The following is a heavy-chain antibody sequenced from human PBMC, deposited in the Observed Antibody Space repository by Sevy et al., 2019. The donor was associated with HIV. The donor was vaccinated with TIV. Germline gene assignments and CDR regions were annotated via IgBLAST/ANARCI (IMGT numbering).Heavy chain of an antibody. J-gene: IGHJ5*01. CDR1: GFAFTGHH. CDR3: AKHMSFMLDS. V-gene: IGHV1-2*02. Sequence: ASVKVSCKTSGFAFTGHHLHWVRQAPGHGLEWMGWINSKSGGTNYAQNFQGRVILTSDTSLSTAYMELTSLRPDDTAIYYCAKHMSFMLDSWGQGTLVTVSS. CDR2: INSKSGGT.